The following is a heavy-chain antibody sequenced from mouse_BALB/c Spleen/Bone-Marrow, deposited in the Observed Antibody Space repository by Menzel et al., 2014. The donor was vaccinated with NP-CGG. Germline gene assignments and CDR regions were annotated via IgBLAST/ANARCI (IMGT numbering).Heavy chain of an antibody. CDR1: GYTFTSYW. J-gene: IGHJ1*01. Sequence: LKQSGSELVRPGASVKLSCKASGYTFTSYWMHWVKQRHGQGLEWIGNIYPGSGSTNYDEKFKSKGTLTVDTSSSTAYMQLSSLTSEDAAVYYCTGGGGNYWYLDVWGAGTAVTVSS. V-gene: IGHV1S22*01. CDR3: TGGGGNYWYLDV. D-gene: IGHD1-1*02. CDR2: IYPGSGST.